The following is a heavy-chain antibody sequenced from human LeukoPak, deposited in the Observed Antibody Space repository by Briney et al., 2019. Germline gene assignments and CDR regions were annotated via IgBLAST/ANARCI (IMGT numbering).Heavy chain of an antibody. J-gene: IGHJ4*02. V-gene: IGHV3-23*01. CDR2: ISGSGGST. D-gene: IGHD6-19*01. CDR1: GFTFSSYA. Sequence: GGSLRLSCAASGFTFSSYAMSWVRQAPGKGLEWVSAISGSGGSTYYADSVKGRFTISRDNSKNTLYLQMSSLRAEDTAVYYCFVGYSSGWYYFDYWGQGTLVTVSS. CDR3: FVGYSSGWYYFDY.